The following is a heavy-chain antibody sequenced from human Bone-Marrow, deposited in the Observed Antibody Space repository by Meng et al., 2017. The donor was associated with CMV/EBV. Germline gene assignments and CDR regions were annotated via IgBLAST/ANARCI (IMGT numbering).Heavy chain of an antibody. V-gene: IGHV4-31*02. J-gene: IGHJ4*02. CDR1: GSLSSGGYY. Sequence: GSLSSGGYYWRWIRQHPGKGLEWIGYIYYSGSTYYNPSLKSRVTISVDTSKNQFSLKLSSVTAADTAVYYCAGLRSYDSSGYYLDYWGQGTLVTVSS. D-gene: IGHD3-22*01. CDR2: IYYSGST. CDR3: AGLRSYDSSGYYLDY.